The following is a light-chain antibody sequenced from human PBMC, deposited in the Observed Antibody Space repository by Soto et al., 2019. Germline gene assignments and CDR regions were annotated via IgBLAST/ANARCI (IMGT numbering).Light chain of an antibody. CDR1: PSVTNF. CDR3: QQSGTSRRT. J-gene: IGKJ1*01. V-gene: IGKV3-20*01. Sequence: EIVMTQSPATLSVSPGERATLSCRASPSVTNFLAWYQQKPGQAPRLLIYGTSTRATAIPDRFSGSGSGTDFTLTISRLEPEDFAVYYCQQSGTSRRTFGQGTKVDIK. CDR2: GTS.